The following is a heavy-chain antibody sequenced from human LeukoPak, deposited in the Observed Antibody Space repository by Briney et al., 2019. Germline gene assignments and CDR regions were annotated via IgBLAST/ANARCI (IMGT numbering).Heavy chain of an antibody. D-gene: IGHD4-17*01. CDR1: GFTVSSNY. V-gene: IGHV3-53*01. CDR3: ARGTVTTVRGGAFDI. Sequence: PGGSLRLSCAASGFTVSSNYMSWVRQAPGKGLEWVSVVYSGGSTYYADSVKGRFTISRDNSKNTLYLQMNSLRAEDMAVYYCARGTVTTVRGGAFDIWGQGTMVTVSS. J-gene: IGHJ3*02. CDR2: VYSGGST.